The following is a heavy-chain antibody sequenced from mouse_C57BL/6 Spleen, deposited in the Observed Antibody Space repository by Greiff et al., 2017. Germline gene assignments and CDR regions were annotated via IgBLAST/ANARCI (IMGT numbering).Heavy chain of an antibody. Sequence: DVKLQESGPELVKPGASVKISCKASGYSFTGYYMNWVKQSPEKSLEWIGEINPSTGGTTYNQKFKAKATLTVDKSSSTAYMQLKSLTSEDSAVYYCASGDFDYWGQGTTLTVSS. V-gene: IGHV1-42*01. J-gene: IGHJ2*01. CDR3: ASGDFDY. CDR2: INPSTGGT. CDR1: GYSFTGYY. D-gene: IGHD4-1*01.